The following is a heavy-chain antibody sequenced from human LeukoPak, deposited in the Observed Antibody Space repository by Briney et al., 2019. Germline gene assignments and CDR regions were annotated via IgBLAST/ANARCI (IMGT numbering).Heavy chain of an antibody. J-gene: IGHJ6*02. CDR3: ARTHCSSTSCYSGEEGYGMDV. CDR2: ISSSGSTI. D-gene: IGHD2-2*01. CDR1: GFTFSDCY. V-gene: IGHV3-11*01. Sequence: GGSLRLSCAASGFTFSDCYMSWIRQAPGKGLEWVSYISSSGSTIYYADSVKGRFTISRDNAKNSLYLQMDSLRAEDTAVYYCARTHCSSTSCYSGEEGYGMDVWGQGTTVTVSS.